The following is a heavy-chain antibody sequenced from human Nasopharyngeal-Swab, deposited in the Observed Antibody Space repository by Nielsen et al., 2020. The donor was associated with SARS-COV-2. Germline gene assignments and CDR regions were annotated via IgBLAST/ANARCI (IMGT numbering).Heavy chain of an antibody. Sequence: SETLSLTCTVSGGSISSYYWSWIRQPAGKGLEWIGRIYTSGSTYYNPSLKSRVTISVDTSKNQFSLKLSSVTDADTAVYYCARHGGWFGELADYYYGMDVWGQGTTVTVSS. V-gene: IGHV4-4*07. CDR3: ARHGGWFGELADYYYGMDV. J-gene: IGHJ6*02. CDR1: GGSISSYY. CDR2: IYTSGST. D-gene: IGHD3-10*01.